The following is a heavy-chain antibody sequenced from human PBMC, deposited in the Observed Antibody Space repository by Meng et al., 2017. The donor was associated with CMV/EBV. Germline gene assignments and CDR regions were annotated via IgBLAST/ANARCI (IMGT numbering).Heavy chain of an antibody. CDR2: ISAYNGNT. CDR3: ARDGYCSSTSCPAGNAFEI. D-gene: IGHD2-2*03. J-gene: IGHJ3*02. CDR1: GYTFTSYG. V-gene: IGHV1-18*01. Sequence: ASVKVSCKASGYTFTSYGISWVRQAPGQGLEWMGWISAYNGNTNYAQKLQGRVTMTTDTSTSTAYMELRSLRSDDTAVYYCARDGYCSSTSCPAGNAFEIWGQGTMVTVSS.